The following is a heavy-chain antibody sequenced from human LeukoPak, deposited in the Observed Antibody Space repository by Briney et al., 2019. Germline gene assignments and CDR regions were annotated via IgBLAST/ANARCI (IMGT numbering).Heavy chain of an antibody. CDR1: GFTINNYA. Sequence: RGSLRLSCAASGFTINNYAMSWVRQAPGKGLEWVAVIWFDGSNKHYADSVKGRFSISRDNSENTLYLQMNSLRAEDTAVYYCARDPSYCSSTNCYVGSPLYYYYPMDVWGQGTTVTVSS. CDR3: ARDPSYCSSTNCYVGSPLYYYYPMDV. CDR2: IWFDGSNK. V-gene: IGHV3-33*08. J-gene: IGHJ6*02. D-gene: IGHD2-2*01.